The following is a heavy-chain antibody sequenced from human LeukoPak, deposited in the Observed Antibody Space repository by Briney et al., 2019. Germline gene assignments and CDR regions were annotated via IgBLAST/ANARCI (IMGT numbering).Heavy chain of an antibody. CDR2: IFYSGSA. Sequence: SETLSLTCIVSGDSISSTSCYWAWIRQPPGKGLEWIGMIFYSGSAYYTPSLRGRVTLSVDTSGNQFSLNLISVTAADTGVYFCARQQSDTSLFDPWGQGTLVTVSS. CDR3: ARQQSDTSLFDP. CDR1: GDSISSTSCY. V-gene: IGHV4-39*01. J-gene: IGHJ5*02. D-gene: IGHD2-21*02.